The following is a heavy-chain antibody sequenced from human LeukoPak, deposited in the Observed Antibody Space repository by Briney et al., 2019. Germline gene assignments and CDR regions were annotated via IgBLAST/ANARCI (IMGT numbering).Heavy chain of an antibody. CDR2: IKQDGSEQ. CDR3: ARVDSSSWGLFQH. D-gene: IGHD6-13*01. J-gene: IGHJ1*01. CDR1: GFTFSSYW. Sequence: PGGSLRLSCAASGFTFSSYWMSWVRQAPGKGPEWLANIKQDGSEQYYVDSVKGRFTISRDNSKNTLYLQMNSLRAEDTAVYYCARVDSSSWGLFQHWGQGTLVTVSS. V-gene: IGHV3-7*01.